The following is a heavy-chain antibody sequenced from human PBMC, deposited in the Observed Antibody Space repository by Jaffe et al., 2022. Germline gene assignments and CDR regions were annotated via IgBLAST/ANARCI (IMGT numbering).Heavy chain of an antibody. CDR1: GYSVSSGYY. CDR2: IFQGGHT. Sequence: QVQLKESGPGLVRPSETLSLTCGVSGYSVSSGYYWGWFRQPPGKGLEWIGSIFQGGHTFYRPSLTSRVTISTDTSKNQFSLRLASVTAADTAMYYCARHGSLGYCIASGSVCTRDYWGQGTLVTVSS. D-gene: IGHD2-15*01. J-gene: IGHJ4*02. V-gene: IGHV4-38-2*01. CDR3: ARHGSLGYCIASGSVCTRDY.